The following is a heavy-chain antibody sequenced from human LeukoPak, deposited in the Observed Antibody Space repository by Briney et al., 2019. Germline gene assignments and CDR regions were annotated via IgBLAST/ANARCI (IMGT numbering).Heavy chain of an antibody. J-gene: IGHJ4*02. Sequence: SETLSLTCAVYGGSFSGYYWSWIRQPPGKGLEWIGEINHSGSTYYNPSLKSRVTISADTSKNQFSLKLSSVTAADTAVYYCASSGGGISIRSPFDYWGQGTLVTVSS. CDR2: INHSGST. V-gene: IGHV4-34*01. CDR3: ASSGGGISIRSPFDY. D-gene: IGHD3-16*02. CDR1: GGSFSGYY.